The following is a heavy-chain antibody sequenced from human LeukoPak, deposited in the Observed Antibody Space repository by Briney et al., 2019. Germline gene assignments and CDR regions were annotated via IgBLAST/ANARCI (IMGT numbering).Heavy chain of an antibody. J-gene: IGHJ4*02. CDR1: GGSISSYY. V-gene: IGHV4-59*01. CDR2: IYYSGST. CDR3: AGFDPGYSSGWYTGADY. Sequence: KPSETLSLTCTVSGGSISSYYWSWIRQPPGKGLEWIGYIYYSGSTNYNPSLKSRVTISVDTSKNQFSLKLSSVTAADTAVYYCAGFDPGYSSGWYTGADYWGQGTLVTVSS. D-gene: IGHD6-19*01.